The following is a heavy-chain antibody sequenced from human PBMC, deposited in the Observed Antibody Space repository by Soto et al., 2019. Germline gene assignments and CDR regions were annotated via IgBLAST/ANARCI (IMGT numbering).Heavy chain of an antibody. CDR1: GGSMRSYY. D-gene: IGHD2-2*01. Sequence: SETLSLTCSVSGGSMRSYYWCWIRQPPGKGLEWIGYIHDSGITDYNPSLKSRATISIDTFRNQISLNLHSVTAADTAVYYCSREYAFSSDYWGQGTVVTVSS. CDR2: IHDSGIT. J-gene: IGHJ4*02. CDR3: SREYAFSSDY. V-gene: IGHV4-59*01.